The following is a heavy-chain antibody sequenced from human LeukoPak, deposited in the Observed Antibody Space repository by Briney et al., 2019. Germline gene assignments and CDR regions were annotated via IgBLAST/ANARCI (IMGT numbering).Heavy chain of an antibody. CDR1: DGSITNYD. J-gene: IGHJ4*02. CDR3: ARELYYYDSSGYYYNS. D-gene: IGHD3-22*01. CDR2: VHYSGTT. V-gene: IGHV4-59*12. Sequence: SETLSLTCTVSDGSITNYDWSWVRQPPGKGLEFIGHVHYSGTTNYNPSLRSRVTISVDTSKNQFSLKLSSVTAADTAVYYCARELYYYDSSGYYYNSWGQGTLVTVSS.